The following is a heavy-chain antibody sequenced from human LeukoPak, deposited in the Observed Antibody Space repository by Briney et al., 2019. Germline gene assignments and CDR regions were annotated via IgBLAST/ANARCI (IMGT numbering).Heavy chain of an antibody. D-gene: IGHD3-22*01. CDR2: IYYSGST. Sequence: PGGSLRLSCAASGFTFSSYWMSWVRQPPGKGLEWIGSIYYSGSTYYNPSLKSRVTISVDTSKNQFSLKLSSVTAADTAVYYCARQIGLYDSSGYYSTWFDPWGQGTLVTVSS. V-gene: IGHV4-39*01. J-gene: IGHJ5*02. CDR3: ARQIGLYDSSGYYSTWFDP. CDR1: GFTFSSYW.